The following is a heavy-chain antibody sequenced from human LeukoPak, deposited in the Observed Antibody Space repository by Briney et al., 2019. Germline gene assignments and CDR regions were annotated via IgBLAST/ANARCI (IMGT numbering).Heavy chain of an antibody. V-gene: IGHV3-23*01. CDR3: ARHSSGWYFDY. D-gene: IGHD6-19*01. J-gene: IGHJ4*02. CDR1: GFTFSNYA. Sequence: GGSLRLSCAASGFTFSNYAMSWVRQAPGKGLEWVSGGSGGSTYYADSVKGRFTISRDNAKNSLYLQMNSLRVEDTAVYYCARHSSGWYFDYWGQGTLVTVSS. CDR2: GSGGST.